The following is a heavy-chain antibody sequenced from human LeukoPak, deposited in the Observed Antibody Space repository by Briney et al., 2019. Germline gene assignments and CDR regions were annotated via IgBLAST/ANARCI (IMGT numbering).Heavy chain of an antibody. J-gene: IGHJ4*02. Sequence: SETLSLTCTVSGGSITSGSYFWTWIRQPAGKGLEWLGRMQTNGNTSYNPSLKSRVAISIDTSKNQFSLQLSSVTAADTAVYYCARGLSNAWEVQAYWGQGTLVTVSS. CDR2: MQTNGNT. V-gene: IGHV4-61*02. CDR1: GGSITSGSYF. D-gene: IGHD1-26*01. CDR3: ARGLSNAWEVQAY.